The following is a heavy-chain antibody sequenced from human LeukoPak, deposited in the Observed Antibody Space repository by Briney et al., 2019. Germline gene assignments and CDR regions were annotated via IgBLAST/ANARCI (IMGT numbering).Heavy chain of an antibody. Sequence: SVKVSCKASGGTFSSYAISWVRQAPGQGLEWMGRIIPIFGTANYAQKFQGRVTITTDESTSTAYMELSSLRSVDTAVYYCARGSGGRQQLFDFDYWGQGTLVTVSS. D-gene: IGHD6-13*01. CDR2: IIPIFGTA. V-gene: IGHV1-69*05. J-gene: IGHJ4*02. CDR1: GGTFSSYA. CDR3: ARGSGGRQQLFDFDY.